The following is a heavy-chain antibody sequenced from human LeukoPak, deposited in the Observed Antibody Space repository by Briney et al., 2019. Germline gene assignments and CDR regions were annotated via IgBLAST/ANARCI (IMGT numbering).Heavy chain of an antibody. CDR2: MNPNSGNT. CDR3: ARGPERYSDSSGSAYFQH. V-gene: IGHV1-8*01. CDR1: GYTFTSYD. J-gene: IGHJ1*01. Sequence: ASVKVSCKASGYTFTSYDINWVRQATGQGPEWMGWMNPNSGNTGYAQKFQGRVTMTRNTSINTAYMELSSLTSEDTAVYYCARGPERYSDSSGSAYFQHWGEGTLGTASS. D-gene: IGHD3-22*01.